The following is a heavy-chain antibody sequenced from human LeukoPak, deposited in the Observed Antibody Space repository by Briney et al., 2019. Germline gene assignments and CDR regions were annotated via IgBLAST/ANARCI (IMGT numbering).Heavy chain of an antibody. CDR2: IKQDGSEK. CDR1: GFTFSSYW. Sequence: GGSLRLSCAASGFTFSSYWMSWVRQAPGKGLEWVANIKQDGSEKHYVDSVKGRFTISRGNAKNSLYLQMNSLRAEDTAVYYCARDRDSLVDYYDSSGYDYWGQGTLVTVSS. CDR3: ARDRDSLVDYYDSSGYDY. J-gene: IGHJ4*02. V-gene: IGHV3-7*01. D-gene: IGHD3-22*01.